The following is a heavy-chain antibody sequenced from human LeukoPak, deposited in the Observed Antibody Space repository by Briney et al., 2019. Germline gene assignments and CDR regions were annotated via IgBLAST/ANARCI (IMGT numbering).Heavy chain of an antibody. CDR3: ARANNSSWHN. CDR1: GFTFSSNW. CDR2: IRPDGSAE. V-gene: IGHV3-7*01. Sequence: PGGSLRLSCAASGFTFSSNWMSWVRHAPGRGLDWVANIRPDGSAEYYAASVKGRFTVSRDDAKNSLYLQMNSLRVEDRAVYYCARANNSSWHNWGQGTLVTVSS. J-gene: IGHJ4*02. D-gene: IGHD6-13*01.